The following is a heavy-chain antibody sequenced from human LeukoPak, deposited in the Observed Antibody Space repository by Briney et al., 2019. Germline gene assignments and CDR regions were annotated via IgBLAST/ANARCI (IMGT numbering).Heavy chain of an antibody. CDR2: LNPQSGNT. J-gene: IGHJ4*02. CDR3: ARGPWFRSLLGYCADGVCYPGY. D-gene: IGHD2-8*01. CDR1: AYTFITYD. Sequence: GASVNVSCKAFAYTFITYDIIWVRQAAGQGLEWMGWLNPQSGNTGFTANFQGRVTLTMDSSISTAYMELRSLRFDDTAVYYCARGPWFRSLLGYCADGVCYPGYWGQGTLVTVSS. V-gene: IGHV1-8*01.